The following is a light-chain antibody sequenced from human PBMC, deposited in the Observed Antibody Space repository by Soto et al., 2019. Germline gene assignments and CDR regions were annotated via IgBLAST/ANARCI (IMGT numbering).Light chain of an antibody. J-gene: IGKJ2*01. CDR3: QQYGSSPYT. V-gene: IGKV3-20*01. CDR2: GAS. Sequence: EFVLTQSPGTLSLSPGERATLSCRASQSVSSYYLAWYQQKPGQAPRLLIYGASSRATGIPDRFSGSGSGTDFTLTISRLEPEDFALYYCQQYGSSPYTFGQGTKLETK. CDR1: QSVSSYY.